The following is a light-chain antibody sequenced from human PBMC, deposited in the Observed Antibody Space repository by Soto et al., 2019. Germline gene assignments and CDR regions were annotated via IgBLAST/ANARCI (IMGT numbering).Light chain of an antibody. CDR3: QQAKSFPST. CDR2: AAS. V-gene: IGKV1-12*02. J-gene: IGKJ4*01. CDR1: QGISTW. Sequence: DIQMTQSPSSVSASVGDRVTITCRASQGISTWLAWYQQKPGKAPKLLISAASTLETGVPSRFSGSGSGTDFSLTISSLQPEDFATYYYQQAKSFPSTFGGGTKVEIK.